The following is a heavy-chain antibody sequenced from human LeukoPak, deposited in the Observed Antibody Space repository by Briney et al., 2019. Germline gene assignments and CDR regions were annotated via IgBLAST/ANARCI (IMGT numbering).Heavy chain of an antibody. CDR1: GYTFTSYY. CDR2: INPSGGST. J-gene: IGHJ4*02. V-gene: IGHV1-46*01. CDR3: ASTPPGSYGYGDFDY. D-gene: IGHD5-18*01. Sequence: EASVTVSCKACGYTFTSYYMHWVRQAPGQGLDWMGIINPSGGSTSYAQKFQGRVTMTRDTSTSTVYMELSSLRSEDTAVYYCASTPPGSYGYGDFDYWGQGTLVTVSS.